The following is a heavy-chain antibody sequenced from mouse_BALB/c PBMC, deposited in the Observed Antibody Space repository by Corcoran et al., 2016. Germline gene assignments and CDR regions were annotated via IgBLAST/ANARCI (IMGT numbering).Heavy chain of an antibody. CDR1: GYTFSSYW. CDR3: ASGISSGYAMDY. CDR2: ILPGSGST. V-gene: IGHV1-9*01. Sequence: QVQLQQSGAELMKPGASVKISCKATGYTFSSYWIEWVKQRPGHGLEWIGEILPGSGSTNYNEKFKGKATFTADTSSNTAYMQLSSLTSEDSAVYYCASGISSGYAMDYWGQGTSVTVSS. J-gene: IGHJ4*01. D-gene: IGHD3-1*01.